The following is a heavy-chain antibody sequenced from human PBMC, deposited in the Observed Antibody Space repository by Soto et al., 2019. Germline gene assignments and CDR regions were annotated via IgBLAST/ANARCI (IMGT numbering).Heavy chain of an antibody. V-gene: IGHV4-31*03. J-gene: IGHJ4*02. CDR3: ARAITLWFGGTFDY. D-gene: IGHD3-10*01. CDR1: GGSISSGGYY. CDR2: IYYSGST. Sequence: SETLSLTCTGSGGSISSGGYYWSWIRQDPGKGLEWIGYIYYSGSTYYNPSLKSRVTISVDTSKNQFSLKLSSVTAADTAVYYCARAITLWFGGTFDYWGQGTLVTVSS.